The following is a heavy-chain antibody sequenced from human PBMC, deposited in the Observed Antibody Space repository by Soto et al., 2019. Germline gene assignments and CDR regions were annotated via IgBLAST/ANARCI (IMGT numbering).Heavy chain of an antibody. CDR1: GYTFTSYY. V-gene: IGHV1-46*01. Sequence: ASVKVSCKASGYTFTSYYMHWVRQAPGQGLEWMGIINPSGGSTSYAQKIQGRVTMTRDTSTSTVYMELSSLRSEDTAVYYCARPTVTNYYYYGMDVWGQGTTVTVSS. D-gene: IGHD4-17*01. J-gene: IGHJ6*02. CDR3: ARPTVTNYYYYGMDV. CDR2: INPSGGST.